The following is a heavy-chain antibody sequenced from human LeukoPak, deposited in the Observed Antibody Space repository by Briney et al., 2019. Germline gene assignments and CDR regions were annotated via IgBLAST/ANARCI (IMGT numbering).Heavy chain of an antibody. J-gene: IGHJ4*02. Sequence: ASVKVSCKASGYTFTSYYMHWVRRAPGQGLEWMGIINPSGGSTSYAQKFQGRVTITRDTSASTAYMELSSLRSEDTAVYYCARVLLYDFWSGYRAEYFDYWGQGTLVTVSS. CDR1: GYTFTSYY. V-gene: IGHV1-46*01. D-gene: IGHD3-3*01. CDR2: INPSGGST. CDR3: ARVLLYDFWSGYRAEYFDY.